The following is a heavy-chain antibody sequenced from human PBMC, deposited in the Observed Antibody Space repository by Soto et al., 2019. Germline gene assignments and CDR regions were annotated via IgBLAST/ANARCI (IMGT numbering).Heavy chain of an antibody. CDR1: GGSLRGYY. CDR3: ARGQVGVVATH. D-gene: IGHD5-12*01. J-gene: IGHJ4*02. V-gene: IGHV4-34*01. Sequence: QVQLQQWGAELLKPSETLSLNCAVTGGSLRGYYWSWIRQHPGKGLEWIGEAKDGGHTNYSPSLRGRVIISSATSNNQFYLRLNSVTAADTGVYYCARGQVGVVATHWDQGSLVTVSS. CDR2: AKDGGHT.